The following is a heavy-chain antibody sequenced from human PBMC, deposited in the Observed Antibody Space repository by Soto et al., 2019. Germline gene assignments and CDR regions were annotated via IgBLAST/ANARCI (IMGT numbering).Heavy chain of an antibody. Sequence: TSETLSLTCTVSGGSISSGGYYWSWIRQHPGKGLEWIGYINYSGSTYYNPSLKSRVTISVDTSKNQFYLKVTSVTAADTAGYYFARDWGGPGPFDYWGQGTLVTVSS. CDR1: GGSISSGGYY. J-gene: IGHJ4*02. V-gene: IGHV4-31*03. CDR3: ARDWGGPGPFDY. D-gene: IGHD3-16*01. CDR2: INYSGST.